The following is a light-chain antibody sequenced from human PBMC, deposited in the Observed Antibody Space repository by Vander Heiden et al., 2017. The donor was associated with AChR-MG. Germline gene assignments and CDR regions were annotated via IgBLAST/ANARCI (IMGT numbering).Light chain of an antibody. CDR2: WAS. V-gene: IGKV4-1*01. Sequence: DIVMTQSPDSLAVSLGERATINCKSSQSVLYSSNNKNYLAWYQQKPGQPPKLLIYWASTRESGVPDRFSGSGSGTDFTLTISSLQAEDVVVYYCQQYYSTPFTFGHGTKVDIK. CDR1: QSVLYSSNNKNY. CDR3: QQYYSTPFT. J-gene: IGKJ3*01.